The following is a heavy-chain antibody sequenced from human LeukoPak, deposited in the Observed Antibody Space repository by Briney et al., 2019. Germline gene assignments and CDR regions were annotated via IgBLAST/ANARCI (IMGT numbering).Heavy chain of an antibody. D-gene: IGHD6-13*01. Sequence: PSETLSLTCAVYGGSFSGYYWSWIRQPPGKGLEWIGEINHSGSTNYNPSLKSRVTISVDTSKNQFSLKLSSVTAADTAVYYCAGRGFHGTNPGIAAAGGINLINYWGQGTLVTVSS. CDR1: GGSFSGYY. J-gene: IGHJ4*02. CDR3: AGRGFHGTNPGIAAAGGINLINY. CDR2: INHSGST. V-gene: IGHV4-34*01.